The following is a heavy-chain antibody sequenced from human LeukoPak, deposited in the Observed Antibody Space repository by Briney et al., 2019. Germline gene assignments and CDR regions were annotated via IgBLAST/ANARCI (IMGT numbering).Heavy chain of an antibody. CDR3: AKWGDYDILTGYYVPDY. D-gene: IGHD3-9*01. CDR1: GFTFTNYA. J-gene: IGHJ4*02. V-gene: IGHV3-23*01. CDR2: ITGSDGTS. Sequence: PGGSLRLSCVASGFTFTNYAMSWVRQAPGKGLEWVSAITGSDGTSHYAASVKGRFTISRDNSKNTLYLQVNSLRAEDTAVYYCAKWGDYDILTGYYVPDYWGQGTLVTVSS.